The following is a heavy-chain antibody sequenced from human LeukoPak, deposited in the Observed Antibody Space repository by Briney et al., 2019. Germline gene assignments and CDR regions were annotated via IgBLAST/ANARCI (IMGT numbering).Heavy chain of an antibody. Sequence: SETLSLTCTVSGGSISSSSYYWGWIRQHPGKGLEWIGYIYYSGSTYYNPSLKSRVTISVDTSKNQFSLKLSSVTAADTAVYYCARERNQIDYWGQGTLVTVSS. CDR2: IYYSGST. CDR3: ARERNQIDY. J-gene: IGHJ4*02. V-gene: IGHV4-31*03. CDR1: GGSISSSSYY.